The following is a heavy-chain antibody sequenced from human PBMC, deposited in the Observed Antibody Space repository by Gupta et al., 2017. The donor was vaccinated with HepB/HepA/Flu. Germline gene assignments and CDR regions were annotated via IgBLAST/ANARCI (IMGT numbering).Heavy chain of an antibody. CDR3: ARGRVAARPFYYYYMDV. J-gene: IGHJ6*03. D-gene: IGHD6-6*01. Sequence: QVQLQQWGAGLLKPSETLSLTCAVYGGSFSGYYWSWIRQPPGKGLEWIGEINHSGSTNYNPSLKSRVTISVDTSKNQFSLKLSSVTAADTAVYYCARGRVAARPFYYYYMDVWGKGTTVTVSS. V-gene: IGHV4-34*01. CDR2: INHSGST. CDR1: GGSFSGYY.